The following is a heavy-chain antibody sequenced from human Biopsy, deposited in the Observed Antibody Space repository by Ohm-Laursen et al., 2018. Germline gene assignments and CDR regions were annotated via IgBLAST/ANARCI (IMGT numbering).Heavy chain of an antibody. D-gene: IGHD2-15*01. CDR1: GLRFSMYA. Sequence: SLRLSCTASGLRFSMYAMSWVRQAPGKGLEGVSPIGGSGGGTYYADSVKGRFTISRDDSKNTVYLQMNSLRVEDRAVYYCARPMSRVVAYGMDVWGQGTTVTVSS. V-gene: IGHV3-23*01. CDR3: ARPMSRVVAYGMDV. J-gene: IGHJ6*02. CDR2: IGGSGGGT.